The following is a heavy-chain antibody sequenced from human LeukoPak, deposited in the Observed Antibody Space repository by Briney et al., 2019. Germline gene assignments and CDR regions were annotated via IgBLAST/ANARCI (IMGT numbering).Heavy chain of an antibody. CDR2: IYYSGST. V-gene: IGHV4-59*01. Sequence: SETLSLTCTVSGGSISSYFCCWIRQPPGKGLEWIGYIYYSGSTNYNPSLKSRVTLSVDTSKSQFSLKLSSVTAADTAVYYCARVGYSGYGFYLDNWGQGTLVTVSS. CDR3: ARVGYSGYGFYLDN. D-gene: IGHD5-12*01. CDR1: GGSISSYF. J-gene: IGHJ4*02.